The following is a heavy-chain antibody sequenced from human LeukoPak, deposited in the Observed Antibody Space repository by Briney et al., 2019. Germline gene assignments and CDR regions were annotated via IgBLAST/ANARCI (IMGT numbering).Heavy chain of an antibody. D-gene: IGHD1-14*01. J-gene: IGHJ5*02. CDR1: GGSISSHY. Sequence: SETLSLTCTVSGGSISSHYWSWIRQPPGKGLEWIGYIYYSGSTNYNPSLKSRVTISVDTSKNQFSLKLSSVTAADTAVYYCARARTPAFDLWGQGTLVTVSS. CDR3: ARARTPAFDL. CDR2: IYYSGST. V-gene: IGHV4-59*11.